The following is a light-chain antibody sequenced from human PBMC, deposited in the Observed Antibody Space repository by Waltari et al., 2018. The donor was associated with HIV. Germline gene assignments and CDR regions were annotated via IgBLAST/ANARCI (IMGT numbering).Light chain of an antibody. V-gene: IGKV3-20*01. CDR2: DSS. Sequence: TVMTQFPGTLSVSPGEIATLSCRASQSVNSNLAWYQQKPGQAPRLLIYDSSTRATGIPDRFSGSGSGTDFTLTISRLEPEDFAVYYCQQYGSSPQTFGQGTKVEIK. CDR1: QSVNSN. J-gene: IGKJ1*01. CDR3: QQYGSSPQT.